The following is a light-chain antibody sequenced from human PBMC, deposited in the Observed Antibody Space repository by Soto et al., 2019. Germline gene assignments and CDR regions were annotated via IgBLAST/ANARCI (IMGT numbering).Light chain of an antibody. CDR3: SSYAGNHNYV. Sequence: QSALTQPPSASGSPGQSVTIACTGTSSDVGAYNYVSWYQLHAGKAPKLLVYEDSKRPSDVPDRFSASTSGNTASLTVSGLQNEDEADYYCSSYAGNHNYVFGSGTEVTVL. J-gene: IGLJ1*01. V-gene: IGLV2-8*01. CDR2: EDS. CDR1: SSDVGAYNY.